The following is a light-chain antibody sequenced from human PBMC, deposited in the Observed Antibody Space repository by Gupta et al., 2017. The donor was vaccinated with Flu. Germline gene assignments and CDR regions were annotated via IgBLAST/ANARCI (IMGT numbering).Light chain of an antibody. CDR2: END. Sequence: QSVLTQPPSVSAAAGQRVTISCSGSTSNIENYYVSWYQQLPGTPPKLLIYENDKRPSGVPDRFSASKSGTSATLDITGLQTGDEADYYCGTWDSSLSEVLFGGGTKLTVL. J-gene: IGLJ2*01. CDR3: GTWDSSLSEVL. V-gene: IGLV1-51*02. CDR1: TSNIENYY.